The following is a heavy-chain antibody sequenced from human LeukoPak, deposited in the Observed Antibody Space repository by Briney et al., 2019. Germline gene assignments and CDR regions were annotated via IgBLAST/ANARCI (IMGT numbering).Heavy chain of an antibody. D-gene: IGHD2-2*01. CDR3: ARVGEYCSSTSCYGKGWFDP. J-gene: IGHJ5*02. CDR2: IIPILGRA. V-gene: IGHV1-69*04. Sequence: SVKVSCKASGGTFSSYAISWVRQAPGQGLEWMGRIIPILGRANYAQKFQGRVTITADKSTGTAYMELSSLRTEDTAVYYCARVGEYCSSTSCYGKGWFDPWGQGTLVTVSS. CDR1: GGTFSSYA.